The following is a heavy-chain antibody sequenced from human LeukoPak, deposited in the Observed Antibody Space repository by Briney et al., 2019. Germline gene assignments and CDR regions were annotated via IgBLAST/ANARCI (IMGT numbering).Heavy chain of an antibody. J-gene: IGHJ5*02. CDR1: GYTFITYD. D-gene: IGHD4-17*01. CDR3: ARGGDYMYNWFDP. CDR2: INLNRGNT. Sequence: ASVKVSCKASGYTFITYDINWVRLAAGQGLEWMGWINLNRGNTDYAQRFQGRVTLTRDTSISTAYMELSSLRSEDTAVYYCARGGDYMYNWFDPWGQGTLVTVSS. V-gene: IGHV1-8*01.